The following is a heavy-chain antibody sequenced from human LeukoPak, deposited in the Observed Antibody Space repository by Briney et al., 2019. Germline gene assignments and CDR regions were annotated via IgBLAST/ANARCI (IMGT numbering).Heavy chain of an antibody. D-gene: IGHD3-10*01. CDR2: INPSGGST. CDR1: GYTFNNHY. J-gene: IGHJ4*02. V-gene: IGHV1-46*02. CDR3: ARQGIYSGAIGMGY. Sequence: ASVKVSCKASGYTFNNHYMYWVRQVPGQGLEWMGVINPSGGSTSYAQKFQGRVTMTRDTSTRTVYMEVNSLRSEDTAVYYCARQGIYSGAIGMGYGGQGPLVTVPS.